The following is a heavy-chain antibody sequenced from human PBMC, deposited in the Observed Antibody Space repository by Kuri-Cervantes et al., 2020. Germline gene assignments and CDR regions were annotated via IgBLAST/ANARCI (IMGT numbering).Heavy chain of an antibody. CDR2: FDPEDGET. J-gene: IGHJ4*02. CDR1: GYTLTELS. V-gene: IGHV1-24*01. Sequence: ASVKVSCKVSGYTLTELSMHWVRQAPGEGLEWMGGFDPEDGETIYAQKFQGRVTMTEDTSTDTAYMELSSLRSEDTAAYYCATLGWLREDLDFDYWGQGTLVTVSS. CDR3: ATLGWLREDLDFDY. D-gene: IGHD5-12*01.